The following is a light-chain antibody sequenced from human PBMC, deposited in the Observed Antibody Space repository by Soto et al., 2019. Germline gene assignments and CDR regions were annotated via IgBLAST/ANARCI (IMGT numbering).Light chain of an antibody. J-gene: IGKJ3*01. Sequence: DIQMTQSPSSLSASVVDNVTMSCRASQNILTYLNWYQQNPGRAPQLLIFGASIFQDGVPSRFSVIGSCTEFTLTITSLRPEYFAPYFCQQTYRSPFTFGPGTKVDVK. CDR2: GAS. CDR3: QQTYRSPFT. V-gene: IGKV1-39*01. CDR1: QNILTY.